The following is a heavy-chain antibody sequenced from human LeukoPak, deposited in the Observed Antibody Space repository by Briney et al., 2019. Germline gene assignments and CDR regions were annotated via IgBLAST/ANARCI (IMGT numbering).Heavy chain of an antibody. D-gene: IGHD3-22*01. CDR1: GFTFSRYE. V-gene: IGHV3-48*03. Sequence: PGGSLRLSCAASGFTFSRYEMNWVRQAPGKGLEWVSYISSSGSTIYYADSVKGRFTISRDNAKNSLYLQMNSLRAEDRAVYYCAREMSGYYTWGQGTLVTVSS. J-gene: IGHJ5*02. CDR3: AREMSGYYT. CDR2: ISSSGSTI.